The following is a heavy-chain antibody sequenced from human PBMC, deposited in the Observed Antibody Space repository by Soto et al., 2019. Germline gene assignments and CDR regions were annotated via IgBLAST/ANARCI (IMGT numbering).Heavy chain of an antibody. CDR3: ARRENWSYNNWFDP. J-gene: IGHJ5*02. CDR2: ISAYNGNT. Sequence: GAAVKVSCKACGYTFTSYGISWVRQAPGQGLEWMGWISAYNGNTNYAQKLQGRVTMTTDTSTSTAYMELRSLRSDDTAVYYCARRENWSYNNWFDPWGQGTLVTVSS. D-gene: IGHD1-7*01. CDR1: GYTFTSYG. V-gene: IGHV1-18*01.